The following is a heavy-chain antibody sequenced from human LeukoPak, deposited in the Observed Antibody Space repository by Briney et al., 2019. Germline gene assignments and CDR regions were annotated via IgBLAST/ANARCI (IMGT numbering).Heavy chain of an antibody. J-gene: IGHJ4*02. V-gene: IGHV4-34*01. CDR1: GGSFSGYY. CDR3: ARDVGGLDY. Sequence: SETLSLTCAVYGGSFSGYYWSWIRQPPGKGLEWIGEINHSGSTNYNPSLKSRVTMSVDTSKNQFSLKLSSVTAADTAVYYCARDVGGLDYWGQGTLVTVSS. CDR2: INHSGST. D-gene: IGHD2-15*01.